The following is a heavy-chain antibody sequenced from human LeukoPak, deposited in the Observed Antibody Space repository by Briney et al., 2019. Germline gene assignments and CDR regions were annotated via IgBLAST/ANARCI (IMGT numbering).Heavy chain of an antibody. J-gene: IGHJ4*02. D-gene: IGHD5-18*01. Sequence: GGSLRLSSAASGFTFSSYEMNWVRQAPGKGLEWVSYISSSGSTIYYADSVKGRFTISRDNAKNSLYLQMNSLRAEDTAVYYCARGLMDTAMGSFDYWGQGTLVTVSS. CDR1: GFTFSSYE. CDR2: ISSSGSTI. V-gene: IGHV3-48*03. CDR3: ARGLMDTAMGSFDY.